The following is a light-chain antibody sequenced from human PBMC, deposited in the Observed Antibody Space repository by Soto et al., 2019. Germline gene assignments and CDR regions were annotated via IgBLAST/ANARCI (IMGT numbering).Light chain of an antibody. Sequence: QSALTQPASVSGSPRQSITISCTGTSSDVGGYNYVSWYQQHPGKAPKLMIYDVSDRPSGVSNRFSGSKSGSTASLTISGLQAEDEADYYCSSYTSSSTPYVFGTGTKLTVL. CDR2: DVS. J-gene: IGLJ1*01. CDR3: SSYTSSSTPYV. CDR1: SSDVGGYNY. V-gene: IGLV2-14*01.